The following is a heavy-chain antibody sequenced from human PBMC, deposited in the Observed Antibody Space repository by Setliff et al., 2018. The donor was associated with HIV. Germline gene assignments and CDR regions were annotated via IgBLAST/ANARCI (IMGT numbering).Heavy chain of an antibody. CDR1: GDRFTNHS. J-gene: IGHJ3*02. D-gene: IGHD5-12*01. CDR2: INPTGGST. CDR3: ASAGAWQRNALDI. V-gene: IGHV1-46*01. Sequence: ASVNVSCKPSGDRFTNHSLHWVRQAPGQGLEWMGVINPTGGSTRNTQKFQGXXXXTRDTSTSTVYMELSSLRSEDTAVYYCASAGAWQRNALDIWGQGTXXXVSS.